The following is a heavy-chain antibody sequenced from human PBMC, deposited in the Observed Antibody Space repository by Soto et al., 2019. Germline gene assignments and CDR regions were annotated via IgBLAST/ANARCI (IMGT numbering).Heavy chain of an antibody. V-gene: IGHV5-51*01. CDR3: ARLMVVATQAGWFDP. J-gene: IGHJ5*02. D-gene: IGHD2-15*01. CDR2: IYPGDSDT. Sequence: PGESLKISCKGSGYSFTNDWIGWVRQMPGKGLEWMGIIYPGDSDTRYSPSFQGQVTISADKSISTAYLQWSSLKASDTAMYYCARLMVVATQAGWFDPWGKGTLVTVSS. CDR1: GYSFTNDW.